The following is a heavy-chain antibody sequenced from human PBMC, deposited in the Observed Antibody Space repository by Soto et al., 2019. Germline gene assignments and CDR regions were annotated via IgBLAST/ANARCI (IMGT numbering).Heavy chain of an antibody. Sequence: QVQLQQWGAGLLKPSETLSLGCAVYGESFSGYYWNWIRQPPGKGLEWIGEINDFGSTNYKPSLASRVTISVDTSKKQFSLRLSSVTAADAAVYYCARRRRGITMVRGTYAMDVWGQGTMVTVSS. CDR3: ARRRRGITMVRGTYAMDV. CDR1: GESFSGYY. V-gene: IGHV4-34*01. J-gene: IGHJ6*02. D-gene: IGHD3-10*01. CDR2: INDFGST.